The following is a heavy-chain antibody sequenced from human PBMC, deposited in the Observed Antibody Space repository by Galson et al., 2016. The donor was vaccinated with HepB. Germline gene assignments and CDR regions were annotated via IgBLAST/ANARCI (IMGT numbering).Heavy chain of an antibody. CDR2: ISSSSAYV. CDR3: ARDRSRFSSGYSPGARDVFAS. J-gene: IGHJ3*02. D-gene: IGHD3-3*01. CDR1: GFSISTYT. V-gene: IGHV3-21*01. Sequence: SLRLSCAASGFSISTYTMNWVRQAPATGLGWLSYISSSSAYVDYADSVKGRFTISRENATNSLYLQMNSLRAEDTAVYYCARDRSRFSSGYSPGARDVFASWGQGTVVTVSS.